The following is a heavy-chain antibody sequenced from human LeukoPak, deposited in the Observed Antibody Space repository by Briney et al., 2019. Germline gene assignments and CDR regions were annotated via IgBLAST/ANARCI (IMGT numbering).Heavy chain of an antibody. J-gene: IGHJ4*02. D-gene: IGHD3-16*01. CDR3: ARDLRGIGDETAY. CDR1: GFSFSTYD. V-gene: IGHV3-74*01. CDR2: INSDGSTT. Sequence: SGGSLRLSCVTSGFSFSTYDMSWVRQAPGKGLVWVSRINSDGSTTSYADSVKVRFTSSRDNAKNTLYLHMNSLRAEDTAVYYCARDLRGIGDETAYWGQGTLVTVSS.